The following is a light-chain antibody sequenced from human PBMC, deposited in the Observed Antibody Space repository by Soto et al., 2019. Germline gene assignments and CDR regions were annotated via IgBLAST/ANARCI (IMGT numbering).Light chain of an antibody. Sequence: DIQLTQSPSFLAASVGDRVTITCRASQGISSYLAWYQLKPGKAPKLLIYAASTLQSGVPSRFSGSGSGTEFTLTISSLQPEYFATYYCQQLDSYPLTFGGGTIVEI. CDR1: QGISSY. V-gene: IGKV1-9*01. CDR3: QQLDSYPLT. J-gene: IGKJ4*01. CDR2: AAS.